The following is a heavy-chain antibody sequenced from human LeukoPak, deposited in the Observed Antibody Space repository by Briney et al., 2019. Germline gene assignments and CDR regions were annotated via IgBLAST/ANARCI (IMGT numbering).Heavy chain of an antibody. CDR2: FDSENNKM. CDR1: EYSLSDLS. V-gene: IGHV1-24*01. Sequence: ASLKVSCKISEYSLSDLSIHCVREAPGDGLEWMGGFDSENNKMVYSQKFQDRVTMTEDTSADTAYMELTSLRSEDTAVYFCATDRVYRSSGRSWGFFDYWGEGTLVIVSS. D-gene: IGHD6-19*01. J-gene: IGHJ4*02. CDR3: ATDRVYRSSGRSWGFFDY.